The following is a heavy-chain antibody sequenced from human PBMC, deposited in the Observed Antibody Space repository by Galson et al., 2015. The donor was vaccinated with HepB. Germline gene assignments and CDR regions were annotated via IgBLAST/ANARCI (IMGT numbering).Heavy chain of an antibody. J-gene: IGHJ4*02. CDR1: GGTFSSYA. V-gene: IGHV1-69*13. Sequence: SVKVSCKASGGTFSSYAISWVRQAPGQGLEWMGGIIPIFGTANYAQKFQGRVTITADESTSTAYMELSSLRSEDTAVYYCARSGITIFGVALDRIFDYWGQGTLVTVSS. CDR2: IIPIFGTA. CDR3: ARSGITIFGVALDRIFDY. D-gene: IGHD3-3*01.